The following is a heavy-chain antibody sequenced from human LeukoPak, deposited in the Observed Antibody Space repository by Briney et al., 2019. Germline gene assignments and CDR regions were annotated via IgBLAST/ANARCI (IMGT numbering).Heavy chain of an antibody. Sequence: SSETLSLTCTVSGGSISSYYWSWIRQPPGKGLEWIGYIYYSGSTNYNPSLKSRVTISVDTSKNQFSLKLSSVTAADTAVYYCAADDYDSSGYNRPYFDYWGQGTLVTVSS. CDR2: IYYSGST. J-gene: IGHJ4*02. D-gene: IGHD3-22*01. CDR1: GGSISSYY. CDR3: AADDYDSSGYNRPYFDY. V-gene: IGHV4-59*01.